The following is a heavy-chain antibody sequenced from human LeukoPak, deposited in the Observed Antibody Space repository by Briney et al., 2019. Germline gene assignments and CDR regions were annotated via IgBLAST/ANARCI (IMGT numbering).Heavy chain of an antibody. CDR3: ATETNGRHYDY. CDR1: GFILSTLT. V-gene: IGHV3-21*06. Sequence: GGSLRLSCAASGFILSTLTMKWVRRARGRGREWVSSIGPTGSNRYHADSIKVRFTISRDNANNFLYLQMNSLRAEDTAVYYCATETNGRHYDYWGQGTLLTVSS. D-gene: IGHD1-14*01. J-gene: IGHJ4*02. CDR2: IGPTGSNR.